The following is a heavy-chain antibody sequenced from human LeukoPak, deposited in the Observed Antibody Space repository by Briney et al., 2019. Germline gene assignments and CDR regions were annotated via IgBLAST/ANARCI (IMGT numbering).Heavy chain of an antibody. CDR1: GGSFSGYY. V-gene: IGHV4-59*01. Sequence: SETLSLTCAVYGGSFSGYYWSWIRQPPVKGLEWIGDIYYSGSTNYNPSLKSRVTISVDTSKNQFSLKLSSVTAADTAVYYGARLISTVSGCPYYFDYWGQGTLVTVSS. CDR3: ARLISTVSGCPYYFDY. D-gene: IGHD3-22*01. J-gene: IGHJ4*02. CDR2: IYYSGST.